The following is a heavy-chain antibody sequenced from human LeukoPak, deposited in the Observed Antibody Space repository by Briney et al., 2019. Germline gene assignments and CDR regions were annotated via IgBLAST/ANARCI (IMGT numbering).Heavy chain of an antibody. CDR2: ISGSGGST. D-gene: IGHD4-17*01. Sequence: GGSLRLSCAASGFTFSSYAMSWVRQAPGKGLEWVSAISGSGGSTYYADSVKGRFTISRDNSKNTVYLQMNSLRAEDTAVYYCAKVGSSYGDYGGIDYWGQGTLVTVSS. CDR3: AKVGSSYGDYGGIDY. J-gene: IGHJ4*02. V-gene: IGHV3-23*01. CDR1: GFTFSSYA.